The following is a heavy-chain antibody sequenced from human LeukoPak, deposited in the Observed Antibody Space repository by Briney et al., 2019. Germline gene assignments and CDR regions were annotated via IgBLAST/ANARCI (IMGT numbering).Heavy chain of an antibody. CDR2: IIPIFGTA. Sequence: GASVKVSCKASGGTFSSYAISWVRQAPGQGLEWMGGIIPIFGTANYAQKFQGRVTITADESTSTAYMELSSLRSEDTAVYYCARDPGTTNYYYYMDVWGKGTTVTVSS. V-gene: IGHV1-69*13. D-gene: IGHD1-7*01. J-gene: IGHJ6*03. CDR3: ARDPGTTNYYYYMDV. CDR1: GGTFSSYA.